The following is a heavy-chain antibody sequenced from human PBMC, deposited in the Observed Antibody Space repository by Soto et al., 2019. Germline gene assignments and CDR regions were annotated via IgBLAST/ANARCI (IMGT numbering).Heavy chain of an antibody. V-gene: IGHV4-59*01. CDR1: GDSINNYY. J-gene: IGHJ4*02. Sequence: QVQLQESGPGLVKPSETLSLTCSVSGDSINNYYWSWIRQTPGKGLEWIGYIYYTGSTNYNPSLKSRVSMSLHTSDNQFSLRRSSVTAADTAVYYCARFRGSYRPFDYWGQGTLVTVSS. D-gene: IGHD1-26*01. CDR3: ARFRGSYRPFDY. CDR2: IYYTGST.